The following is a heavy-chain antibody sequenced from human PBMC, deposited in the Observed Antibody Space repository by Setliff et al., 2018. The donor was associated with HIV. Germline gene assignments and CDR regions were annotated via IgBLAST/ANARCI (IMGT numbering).Heavy chain of an antibody. V-gene: IGHV4-38-2*01. D-gene: IGHD3-10*02. CDR3: VRRDVSFLFGQFDS. J-gene: IGHJ4*02. CDR1: GYSINNIHY. Sequence: SETLSLTCDVSGYSINNIHYWGWIRQPPGKGLECLGNIYDGGTTYHNPSLKGRATISIDTSKAQFSLTLISVTAADTAVYYCVRRDVSFLFGQFDSWGQGILVTVSS. CDR2: IYDGGTT.